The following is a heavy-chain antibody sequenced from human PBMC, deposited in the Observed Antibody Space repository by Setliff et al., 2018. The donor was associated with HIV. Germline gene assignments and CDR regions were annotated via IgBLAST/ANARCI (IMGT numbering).Heavy chain of an antibody. CDR2: IFSSGST. V-gene: IGHV4-4*09. CDR1: GDSISSYC. Sequence: KPSETLSLTCTVSGDSISSYCWNWIRQSPGGGLEWIGFIFSSGSTKYNPSLQSRVTMSIDTSKNQFSLKLTSVTAADTAVYYCARRIDNSGSFPDKNWFDTWGQGSLVTVSS. CDR3: ARRIDNSGSFPDKNWFDT. D-gene: IGHD3-10*01. J-gene: IGHJ5*02.